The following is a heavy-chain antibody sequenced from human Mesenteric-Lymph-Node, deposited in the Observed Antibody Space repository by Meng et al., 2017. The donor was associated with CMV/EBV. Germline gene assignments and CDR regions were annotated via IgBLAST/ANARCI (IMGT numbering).Heavy chain of an antibody. Sequence: GESLKISCAASGFTFDDYGMSWVRQVPGKGLEWVANIKQDGSEKYYVDSVKGRFTISRDNAKNSLYLQMNSLRAEDTAVYYCAIRGYSYGYDYYGMDVWGQGTTVTVSS. CDR2: IKQDGSEK. J-gene: IGHJ6*02. CDR1: GFTFDDYG. D-gene: IGHD5-18*01. V-gene: IGHV3-7*01. CDR3: AIRGYSYGYDYYGMDV.